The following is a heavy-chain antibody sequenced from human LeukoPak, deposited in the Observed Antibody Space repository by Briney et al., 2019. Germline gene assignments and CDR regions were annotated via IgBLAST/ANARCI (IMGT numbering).Heavy chain of an antibody. CDR1: GFTFSSYA. D-gene: IGHD3-22*01. J-gene: IGHJ3*02. CDR3: AKDIPAGAYYYDSSGYYCQDAFDI. CDR2: ISGSGGST. V-gene: IGHV3-23*01. Sequence: GGSLRLSCAASGFTFSSYAMSWVRPAPGKGLEWVSAISGSGGSTYYADSVKGRFTISRDNSKNTLYLQMNSLRAEDTAVYYCAKDIPAGAYYYDSSGYYCQDAFDIWGRGTMVTVSS.